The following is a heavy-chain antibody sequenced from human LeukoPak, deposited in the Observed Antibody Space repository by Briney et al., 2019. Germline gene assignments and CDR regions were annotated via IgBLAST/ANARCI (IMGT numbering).Heavy chain of an antibody. CDR2: IKEYGSEK. CDR1: GFTFSSYW. Sequence: GGSLRLSCVGSGFTFSSYWMSWVRQAPGKGLEWVANIKEYGSEKYYVDSVKGRFTASRDDAKNSLYLQMTCLRAEDTAVYYCARHLVEGYTRKWFDLWGQGTLVTVSS. J-gene: IGHJ5*02. D-gene: IGHD5-12*01. CDR3: ARHLVEGYTRKWFDL. V-gene: IGHV3-7*01.